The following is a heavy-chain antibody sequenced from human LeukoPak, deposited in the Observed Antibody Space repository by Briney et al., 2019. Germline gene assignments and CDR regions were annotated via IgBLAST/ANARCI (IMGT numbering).Heavy chain of an antibody. CDR2: IRSKTYTGTT. D-gene: IGHD6-19*01. CDR1: RFTFGDYA. V-gene: IGHV3-49*04. Sequence: GGPLRLSCTASRFTFGDYAMSWVRQAPGKGLEWVAFIRSKTYTGTTDYAASVKGRFTISRDDSKGIAYLQMNSLKTEDTAVYYCTRALRIAVAVTQYYFDFWGQGTLVTASS. J-gene: IGHJ4*02. CDR3: TRALRIAVAVTQYYFDF.